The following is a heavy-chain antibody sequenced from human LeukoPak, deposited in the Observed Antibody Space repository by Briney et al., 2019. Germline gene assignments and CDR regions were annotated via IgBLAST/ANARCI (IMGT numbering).Heavy chain of an antibody. D-gene: IGHD3-10*01. Sequence: GGSLRLSCAASGFTFSSYGMHWVRQAPGKGLEWVAFIRYDGSNKYYADSVKGRFTISRDNSKNTLYLQMNSLRAEDTAVYHCARVAFGELWGMDVWAKGPRSPSPQ. CDR3: ARVAFGELWGMDV. J-gene: IGHJ6*04. V-gene: IGHV3-30*02. CDR1: GFTFSSYG. CDR2: IRYDGSNK.